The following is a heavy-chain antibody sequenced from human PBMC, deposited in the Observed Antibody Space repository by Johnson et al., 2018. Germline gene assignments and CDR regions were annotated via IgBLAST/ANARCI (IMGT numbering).Heavy chain of an antibody. CDR1: GFSFSRSV. Sequence: VQLVQSGGGVVQPGRSLRLSCAASGFSFSRSVMSWVRQAPGKGLEWVSTFDGGSGSTYYADSVKGRFTISRDSSKNTLYLQLNSLRGDDSAVYYCAYRMAALGQKYFQDWGQGALVIVSS. CDR2: FDGGSGST. D-gene: IGHD5-12*01. J-gene: IGHJ1*01. CDR3: AYRMAALGQKYFQD. V-gene: IGHV3-23*04.